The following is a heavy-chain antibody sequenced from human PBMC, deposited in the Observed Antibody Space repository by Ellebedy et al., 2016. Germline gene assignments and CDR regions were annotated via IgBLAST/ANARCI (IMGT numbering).Heavy chain of an antibody. Sequence: ASVKVSCXASGYTFTSYDINWVRQATGQGLEWMGWMNPNSGNTGYAQKFQGRVTMTRNTSISTAYMELSSLRSEDTAVYYCARRYYYYYYMDVWGKGTTVTVSS. CDR2: MNPNSGNT. V-gene: IGHV1-8*01. CDR3: ARRYYYYYYMDV. CDR1: GYTFTSYD. J-gene: IGHJ6*03.